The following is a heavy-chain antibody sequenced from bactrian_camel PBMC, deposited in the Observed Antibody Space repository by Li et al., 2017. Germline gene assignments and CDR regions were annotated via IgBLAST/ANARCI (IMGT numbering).Heavy chain of an antibody. CDR2: DNGVGTT. CDR3: AVRLNSGCPTRPRDFGY. V-gene: IGHV3S55*01. CDR1: GSIQRTNC. D-gene: IGHD5*01. Sequence: VQLVESGGGSALAGGSHKLSCAASGSIQRTNCMGWFRQAPGKERDWVATDNGVGTTYYGDSVKGRFTISRDNAKNTLYLQLTSLKPDDTAMYYCAVRLNSGCPTRPRDFGYWGQGTQVTVS. J-gene: IGHJ6*01.